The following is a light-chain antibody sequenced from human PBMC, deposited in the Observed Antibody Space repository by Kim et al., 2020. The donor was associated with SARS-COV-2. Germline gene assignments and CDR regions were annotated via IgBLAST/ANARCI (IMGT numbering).Light chain of an antibody. Sequence: ELTQPPSASGTPGQRVTISCSGSSFNIGSNNVVWYQQLPGAAPTILIYSNNQRPSGIPDRFSGSRSGASPSLAISGLPPGDEADYYCAVWDDSLKPGVFGGGTQLTVL. J-gene: IGLJ3*02. CDR1: SFNIGSNN. CDR2: SNN. V-gene: IGLV1-44*01. CDR3: AVWDDSLKPGV.